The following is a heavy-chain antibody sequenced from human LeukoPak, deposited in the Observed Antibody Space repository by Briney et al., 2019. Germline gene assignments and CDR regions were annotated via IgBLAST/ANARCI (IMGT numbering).Heavy chain of an antibody. CDR1: GGSISSSSYY. CDR2: IYYSGRT. V-gene: IGHV4-39*07. CDR3: ARRYCTNGVYLCRKPNWFDP. J-gene: IGHJ5*02. Sequence: TSETLSLTCTVSGGSISSSSYYWGWIRQPPGTGLEWIGSIYYSGRTYYNPSLKSRVTISVDTSKNQFSLKLSSVTAADTAVYYCARRYCTNGVYLCRKPNWFDPWGQGTLVTVSS. D-gene: IGHD2-8*01.